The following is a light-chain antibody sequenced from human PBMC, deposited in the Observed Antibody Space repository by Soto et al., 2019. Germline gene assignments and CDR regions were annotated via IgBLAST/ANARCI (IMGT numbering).Light chain of an antibody. CDR3: QQYSSYIYT. CDR1: QNIRSS. V-gene: IGKV1-5*03. J-gene: IGKJ2*01. Sequence: DIPMTQSPSTLSASIGDSVTITCRASQNIRSSLAWYQQKSGKTPKVLIHRASSSKSGVPSRFSGSGSGTEFTLTISNLQPDDFATYYCQQYSSYIYTFGQGTKLEIK. CDR2: RAS.